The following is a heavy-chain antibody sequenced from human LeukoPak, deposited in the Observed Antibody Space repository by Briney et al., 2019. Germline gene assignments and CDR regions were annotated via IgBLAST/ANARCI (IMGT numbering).Heavy chain of an antibody. V-gene: IGHV1-69*05. J-gene: IGHJ4*02. CDR1: GGTFSSYA. Sequence: AASVKVSCKASGGTFSSYAISWVRQAPGQGLEWMGRIIPIFGTANYAQKFQGRVTITTDESTSTAYMELSSLRSEDTAVYYCAREGMWGPYSYGYYFDYWGQGTLVTVSS. D-gene: IGHD5-18*01. CDR3: AREGMWGPYSYGYYFDY. CDR2: IIPIFGTA.